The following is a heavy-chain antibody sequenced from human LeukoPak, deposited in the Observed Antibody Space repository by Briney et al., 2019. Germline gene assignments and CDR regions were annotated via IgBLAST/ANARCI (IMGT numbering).Heavy chain of an antibody. V-gene: IGHV4-39*01. Sequence: SETLSLTCTVSGGSISSSSYYWDWIRQPPGKGLEWIGSIYYSGSTYYNPSLKSRVTISVDTSKNQFSPKLSSVTAADTAVYYCATGTALFDPWGQGTLVTVSS. CDR1: GGSISSSSYY. CDR3: ATGTALFDP. J-gene: IGHJ5*02. CDR2: IYYSGST.